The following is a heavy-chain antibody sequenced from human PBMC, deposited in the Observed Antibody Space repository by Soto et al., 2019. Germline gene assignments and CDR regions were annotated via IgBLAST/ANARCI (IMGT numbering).Heavy chain of an antibody. CDR3: ARELGGYCSGGSCYKDDY. Sequence: SVKVSCKASGGTFSSYAISWVRQAPGQGLEWMGGIIPIFGTANYAQKFQGRVTITADESTSTAYMELSSLRSEDTAVYYCARELGGYCSGGSCYKDDYWGQGTPVTVSS. CDR1: GGTFSSYA. V-gene: IGHV1-69*13. J-gene: IGHJ4*02. CDR2: IIPIFGTA. D-gene: IGHD2-15*01.